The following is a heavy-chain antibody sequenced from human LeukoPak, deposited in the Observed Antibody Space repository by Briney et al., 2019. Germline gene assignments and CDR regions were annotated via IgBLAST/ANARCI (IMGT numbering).Heavy chain of an antibody. CDR3: ARGSGGDFDY. Sequence: GRSLRLSCAASGFTFSNYWITWVRQAPGKGLEWVANIKQDGSEKYFVDSVKGRFTMSRDNAKNSLYLQMNSLRAEDTAVYYCARGSGGDFDYWGQGTLVTVSS. D-gene: IGHD3-10*01. V-gene: IGHV3-7*01. CDR2: IKQDGSEK. J-gene: IGHJ4*02. CDR1: GFTFSNYW.